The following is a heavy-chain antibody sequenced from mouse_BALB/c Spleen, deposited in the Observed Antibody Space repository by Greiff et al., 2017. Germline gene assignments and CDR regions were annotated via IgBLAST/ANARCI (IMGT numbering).Heavy chain of an antibody. CDR2: ISTYSGNT. Sequence: QVQLQQSGPELVRPGVSVKISCKGSGYTFTDYAMHWVKQSHAKSLEWIGVISTYSGNTNYNQKFKVKATMTVDKSSSTAYMELARLTSEDSAIYYCARCRYDGSSSLYAMDYWGQGTSVTVSS. CDR1: GYTFTDYA. J-gene: IGHJ4*01. CDR3: ARCRYDGSSSLYAMDY. D-gene: IGHD1-1*01. V-gene: IGHV1-67*01.